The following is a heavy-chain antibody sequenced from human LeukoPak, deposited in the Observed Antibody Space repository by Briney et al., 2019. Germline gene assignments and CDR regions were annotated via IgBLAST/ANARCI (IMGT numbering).Heavy chain of an antibody. CDR2: IIPILGIA. CDR1: GGTFSSYA. D-gene: IGHD1-20*01. J-gene: IGHJ4*02. Sequence: SVKVSCKASGGTFSSYAISWVRQAPGRGLEWMGRIIPILGIANYAQKFQGRVTITADKSTSTAYMELSSLRSEDTAVYYCARYNWNDAVYIDYWGQGTLVTVSS. V-gene: IGHV1-69*04. CDR3: ARYNWNDAVYIDY.